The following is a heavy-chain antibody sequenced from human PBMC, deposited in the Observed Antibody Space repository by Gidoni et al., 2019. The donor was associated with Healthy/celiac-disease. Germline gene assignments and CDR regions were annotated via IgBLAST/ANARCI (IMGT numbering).Heavy chain of an antibody. CDR2: ISSSGSTI. V-gene: IGHV3-48*03. J-gene: IGHJ4*02. Sequence: EVQLVESGGGLVQPGGSLRLSCAASGFTFSSYEMNWVRQAPGKGLEWVSYISSSGSTIYYADSVKGRFTISRDNAKNSLYLQMNSLRAEDTAVYYCAREGPYDSSGYYYGGVDYWGQGTLVTVSS. CDR3: AREGPYDSSGYYYGGVDY. CDR1: GFTFSSYE. D-gene: IGHD3-22*01.